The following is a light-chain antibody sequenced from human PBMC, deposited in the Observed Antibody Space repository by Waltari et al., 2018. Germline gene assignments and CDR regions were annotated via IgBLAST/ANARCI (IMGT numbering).Light chain of an antibody. Sequence: IHLTQSPSYLSASVGDRVTITCRASRGISSYLAWYQQKPGKAPKLLIYAASTLQSGVPLRFSGSGSGTEFTLTISSLQPEDFATYYCQQVNTYSWTFGQGTKVEIK. V-gene: IGKV1-9*01. CDR3: QQVNTYSWT. CDR2: AAS. J-gene: IGKJ1*01. CDR1: RGISSY.